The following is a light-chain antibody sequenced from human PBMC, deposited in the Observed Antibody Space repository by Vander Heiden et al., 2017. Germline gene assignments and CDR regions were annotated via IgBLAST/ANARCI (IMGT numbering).Light chain of an antibody. CDR2: QDS. CDR1: KLGDKY. V-gene: IGLV3-1*01. J-gene: IGLJ3*02. CDR3: QAWDSSSSV. Sequence: SYELTQPPSVSVSPGQTASITCSGDKLGDKYACWYQQKPGQSPVRGIYQDSKRPSGIPERFYGSNSGNNANLTISGTQAMDEADDYCQAWDSSSSVFGGGTKLTVL.